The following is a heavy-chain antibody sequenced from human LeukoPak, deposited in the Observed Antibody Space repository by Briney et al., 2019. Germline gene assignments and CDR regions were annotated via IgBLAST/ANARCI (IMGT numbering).Heavy chain of an antibody. Sequence: SETLSLTCAVYGVSFRDHYWSWIRQAPGEGLEWISEITHIERTNYKPSLKSRVTISVDTSNNPFSLRLTTVTAADTAVYYCARRMTVAGNFDYLGQGTPVTVSS. V-gene: IGHV4-34*01. CDR1: GVSFRDHY. CDR2: ITHIERT. CDR3: ARRMTVAGNFDY. J-gene: IGHJ4*02. D-gene: IGHD6-19*01.